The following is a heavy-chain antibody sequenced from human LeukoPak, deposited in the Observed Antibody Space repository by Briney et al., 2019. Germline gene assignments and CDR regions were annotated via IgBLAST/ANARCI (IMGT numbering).Heavy chain of an antibody. Sequence: GASVKVSCKASGGTFSSYAISWVRQAPGQGLEWMGRIIPILGIAKYAQKFQGGVTITADKSTSTAYMELSSLRSEDTAVYYCARDAVTRLGGDYYYYGMDVWGQGTTVTVSS. CDR3: ARDAVTRLGGDYYYYGMDV. V-gene: IGHV1-69*04. J-gene: IGHJ6*02. D-gene: IGHD3-16*01. CDR1: GGTFSSYA. CDR2: IIPILGIA.